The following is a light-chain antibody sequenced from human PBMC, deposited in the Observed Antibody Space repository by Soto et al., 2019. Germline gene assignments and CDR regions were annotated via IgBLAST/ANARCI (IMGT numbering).Light chain of an antibody. Sequence: DIVVTQSPLSLPVTPGEPASISCRSSQSLLHSNGYNYLDWYLQKPGQSPQLLIYLGSNRASGVTDRFSGSGSGTDFTLKISKVKAEDVGVYYCMQSLQTPRTFGQGTKLEI. CDR1: QSLLHSNGYNY. CDR2: LGS. J-gene: IGKJ2*01. CDR3: MQSLQTPRT. V-gene: IGKV2-28*01.